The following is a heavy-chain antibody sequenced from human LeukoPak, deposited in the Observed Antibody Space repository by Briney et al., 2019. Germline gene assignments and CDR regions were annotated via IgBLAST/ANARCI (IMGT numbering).Heavy chain of an antibody. D-gene: IGHD3-10*01. Sequence: ASVKVSCKASGYAFTGYYMHWVRQAPGQGLEWMGWINPNSGGTNYAQKFQGRDTMTRDTSISTAYMELSRLRSDDTAVYYCARAPSTRLLWFGELSSRLFDYWGQGTLVTVSS. CDR1: GYAFTGYY. J-gene: IGHJ4*02. V-gene: IGHV1-2*02. CDR2: INPNSGGT. CDR3: ARAPSTRLLWFGELSSRLFDY.